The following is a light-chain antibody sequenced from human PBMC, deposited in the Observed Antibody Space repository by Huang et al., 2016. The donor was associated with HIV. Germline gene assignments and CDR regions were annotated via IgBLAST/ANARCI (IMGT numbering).Light chain of an antibody. V-gene: IGKV3-15*01. J-gene: IGKJ2*01. CDR2: CAS. CDR3: QQYDNWSYT. CDR1: QSISSN. Sequence: EIVMTQSPATLSVSPGERATLACRASQSISSNLAWYQHKPGQAPRLLIHCASTRATGIPPTFSGSGSGTEFTLTISSLQSEDFAVYHCQQYDNWSYTFGQGTKLEIK.